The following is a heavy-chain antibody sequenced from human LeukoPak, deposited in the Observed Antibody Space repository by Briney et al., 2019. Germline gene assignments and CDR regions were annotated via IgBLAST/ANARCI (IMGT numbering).Heavy chain of an antibody. CDR2: ISAYNGNT. V-gene: IGHV1-18*03. Sequence: ASVKVSCKASGYTFTSYGISWVRQAPGQGPEWMGWISAYNGNTNYAQKLQGRVTMTTDTSTSTAYMELSSLRSEDMAVYYCARGSIAAAGTRHYFDYWGQGTLVTVSS. CDR1: GYTFTSYG. D-gene: IGHD6-13*01. CDR3: ARGSIAAAGTRHYFDY. J-gene: IGHJ4*02.